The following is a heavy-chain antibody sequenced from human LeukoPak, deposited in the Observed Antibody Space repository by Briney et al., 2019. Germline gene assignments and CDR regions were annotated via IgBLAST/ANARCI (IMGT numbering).Heavy chain of an antibody. V-gene: IGHV3-20*04. Sequence: PGGSLRLSCAASGFTFDDYGMSWVRQAPGKGLEWVSGINWNGGSTGYEDSVKGRFTISRDNAKNSLYLQMNSLRAEDTALYYCARVRSGYSSSQPDYWGQGTLVTVSS. J-gene: IGHJ4*02. D-gene: IGHD6-13*01. CDR1: GFTFDDYG. CDR2: INWNGGST. CDR3: ARVRSGYSSSQPDY.